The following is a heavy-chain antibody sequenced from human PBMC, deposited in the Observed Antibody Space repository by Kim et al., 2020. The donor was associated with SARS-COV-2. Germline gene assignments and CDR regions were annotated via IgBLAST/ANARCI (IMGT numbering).Heavy chain of an antibody. CDR1: GFTFGDYA. J-gene: IGHJ6*02. Sequence: GGSLRLSCTASGFTFGDYAMSWVRQAPGKGLEWVGFIRSKAYGGTTEYAASVKGRFTISRDDSKSIAYLQMNSLKTEDTAVYYCTRDGGGYCSGGSCYYYYYYGMDVWGQGTTVTVSS. CDR3: TRDGGGYCSGGSCYYYYYYGMDV. D-gene: IGHD2-15*01. CDR2: IRSKAYGGTT. V-gene: IGHV3-49*04.